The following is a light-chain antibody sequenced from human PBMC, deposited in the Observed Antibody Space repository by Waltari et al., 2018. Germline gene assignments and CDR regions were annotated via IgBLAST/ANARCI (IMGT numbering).Light chain of an antibody. V-gene: IGKV3-20*01. J-gene: IGKJ1*01. CDR1: QSVGSSY. CDR3: QQYGSSPKT. Sequence: EIVLTQSPGTLSLSPGERAALSCRASQSVGSSYLAWYQQKPGQAPRLLIYGTSSRATGIPDRFIGSGSGTDFTLTISRLEPEDCAVYYCQQYGSSPKTFGQGTKVEIK. CDR2: GTS.